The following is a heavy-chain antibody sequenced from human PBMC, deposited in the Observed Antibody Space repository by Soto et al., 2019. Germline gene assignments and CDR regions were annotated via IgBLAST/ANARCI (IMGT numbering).Heavy chain of an antibody. CDR3: GGRLTSFYNYFDS. Sequence: TLSLTCTLSGNSISSATHYWNWLRQHPGKGLEWIGYVSSSANSSYSPSLKSRVFMSVDTSKNLFSLKLSSVTAADTAIYDCGGRLTSFYNYFDSWGQVTQVTVS. J-gene: IGHJ4*02. CDR1: GNSISSATHY. CDR2: VSSSANS. V-gene: IGHV4-31*03. D-gene: IGHD2-8*01.